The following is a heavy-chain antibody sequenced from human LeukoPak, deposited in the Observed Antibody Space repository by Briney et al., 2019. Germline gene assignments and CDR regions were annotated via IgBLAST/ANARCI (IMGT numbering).Heavy chain of an antibody. CDR1: GFTVSSNY. J-gene: IGHJ6*02. V-gene: IGHV3-66*01. CDR2: IYSGGST. Sequence: GGSLRLSCAASGFTVSSNYMSWVRQAPGKGLEWVSVIYSGGSTCYADSVKGRFTISRDNSKNTLYLQMNSLRAEDTAVYYCARDPAYYYGMDVWGQGTTVTVS. CDR3: ARDPAYYYGMDV.